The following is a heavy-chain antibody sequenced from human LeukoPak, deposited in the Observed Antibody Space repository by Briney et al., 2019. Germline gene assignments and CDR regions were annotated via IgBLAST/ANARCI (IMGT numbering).Heavy chain of an antibody. J-gene: IGHJ6*02. D-gene: IGHD2-2*02. CDR2: INHSGST. V-gene: IGHV4-34*01. Sequence: SETLSLTCAVYGGSFSGYYWSWIRQPPGKGLEWIGEINHSGSTNYNPSLKSRVTISVDTSKNQISLKLSSVTAADTAVYYCAGGYCSSTSCYTYGMDVWGQGTTVTVSS. CDR3: AGGYCSSTSCYTYGMDV. CDR1: GGSFSGYY.